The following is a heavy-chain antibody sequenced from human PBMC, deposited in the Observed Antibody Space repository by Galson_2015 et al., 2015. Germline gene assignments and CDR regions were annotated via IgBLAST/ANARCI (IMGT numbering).Heavy chain of an antibody. CDR3: ARAPTIAAAPFDY. Sequence: SLRLSCAASGFTVSSNYMSWVRQAPGKGLEWVSVIYSGGSTYYADSVKGRFTISRDNSKNTLYLQMNSLRAEDTAVCYCARAPTIAAAPFDYWGQGTLVTVSS. D-gene: IGHD6-13*01. CDR2: IYSGGST. J-gene: IGHJ4*02. V-gene: IGHV3-66*02. CDR1: GFTVSSNY.